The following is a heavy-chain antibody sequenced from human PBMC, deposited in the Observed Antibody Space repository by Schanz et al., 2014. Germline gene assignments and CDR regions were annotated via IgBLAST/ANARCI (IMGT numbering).Heavy chain of an antibody. J-gene: IGHJ5*01. V-gene: IGHV3-30*18. CDR3: AKQHIVRGVIYLNWFDS. Sequence: QVQLVESGGGVVQPGRSLRLSCAASGFTLSSYGMHWVRQAPGKGLEWVAFINSDGTKRFYADSVKSRFTISRDNSRNTLYLQMNSLRAEDTAVYYCAKQHIVRGVIYLNWFDSWGQGILVTVSS. CDR1: GFTLSSYG. CDR2: INSDGTKR. D-gene: IGHD3-10*01.